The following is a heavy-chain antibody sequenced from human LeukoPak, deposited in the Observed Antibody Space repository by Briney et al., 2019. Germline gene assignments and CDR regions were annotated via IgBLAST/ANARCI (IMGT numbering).Heavy chain of an antibody. CDR3: ARGEAYYYGSGSYYSRSASFDY. V-gene: IGHV3-23*01. D-gene: IGHD3-10*01. CDR2: ISDSGDST. J-gene: IGHJ4*02. CDR1: GFTFTNHA. Sequence: GGSLRLSCAVSGFTFTNHAMSWVRQAPGKGLEWVSGISDSGDSTYYADSVKGRFTISRDNAKNSLYLQMNSLRAEDTAVYYCARGEAYYYGSGSYYSRSASFDYWGQGTLVTVSS.